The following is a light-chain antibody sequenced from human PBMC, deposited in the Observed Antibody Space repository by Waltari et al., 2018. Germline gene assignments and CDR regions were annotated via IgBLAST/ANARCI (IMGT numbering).Light chain of an antibody. CDR1: QSGLFNSDNQNY. CDR2: WAS. V-gene: IGKV4-1*01. Sequence: IVMTQSPDSMAVSLGERATINGTSSQSGLFNSDNQNYLTWYQQKPGQSPNLLISWASTREFGVPYRFSGSGSGTDFTLTISSLQAEDVAVYYCQQYYTTPWTFGQGTKVEIK. CDR3: QQYYTTPWT. J-gene: IGKJ1*01.